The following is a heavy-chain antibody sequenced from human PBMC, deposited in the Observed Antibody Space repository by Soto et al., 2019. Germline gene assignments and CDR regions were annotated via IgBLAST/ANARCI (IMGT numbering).Heavy chain of an antibody. D-gene: IGHD2-2*01. CDR1: GFTFSTSG. J-gene: IGHJ5*02. CDR2: ISHDGGAT. CDR3: AKDLGSSVWYNWFDP. V-gene: IGHV3-30*18. Sequence: QVQLVESGGGVVQSGRSLRLSCAASGFTFSTSGMHWIRQAPGKGLEWVAMISHDGGATYYVDSVKGRFTISRDTDKNTLHLQMDSLRPEDTATYYCAKDLGSSVWYNWFDPWGQGTLVTVSS.